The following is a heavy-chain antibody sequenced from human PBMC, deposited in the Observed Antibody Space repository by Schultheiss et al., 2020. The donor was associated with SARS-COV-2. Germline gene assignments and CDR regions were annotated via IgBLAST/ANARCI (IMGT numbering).Heavy chain of an antibody. J-gene: IGHJ6*02. CDR2: ISAYNGNT. D-gene: IGHD3-10*01. Sequence: ASVKVSCKASGYTFTSYAMHWVRQAPGQRLEWMGWISAYNGNTNYAQKLQGRVTMTTDTSTSTAYMELRSLRSDDTAVYYCARGSLLWFGPVPYYYYGMDVWGQGTTVTVSS. V-gene: IGHV1-18*01. CDR3: ARGSLLWFGPVPYYYYGMDV. CDR1: GYTFTSYA.